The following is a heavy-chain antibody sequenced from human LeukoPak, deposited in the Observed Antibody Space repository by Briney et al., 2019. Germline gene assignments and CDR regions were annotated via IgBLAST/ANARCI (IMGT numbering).Heavy chain of an antibody. V-gene: IGHV3-7*01. D-gene: IGHD3-10*01. CDR1: GFRFSTYW. CDR3: ASDRAFSQFDY. Sequence: PGGSLRLSCGASGFRFSTYWMDWVRQAPGKGLEWVASIKEDGSRADYVDSVRGRFTVSRDNTKNSLFLQMNSLRVDDTAVYYCASDRAFSQFDYWGQGTLVTVSS. J-gene: IGHJ4*02. CDR2: IKEDGSRA.